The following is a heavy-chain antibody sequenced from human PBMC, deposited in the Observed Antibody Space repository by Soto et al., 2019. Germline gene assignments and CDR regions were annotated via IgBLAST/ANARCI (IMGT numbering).Heavy chain of an antibody. D-gene: IGHD4-17*01. J-gene: IGHJ3*02. V-gene: IGHV4-31*03. Sequence: QVQLQESGPGLVKPSQTLSLTCTVSGGSISTGGYYWSWIRQHPGRGLEWIGYIYHSGMTFSNPSLQSRVAISIDTSENQFSLKLSSVTAADTAVYYCATVRWELHDAFYIWCHGTMVSVSS. CDR1: GGSISTGGYY. CDR2: IYHSGMT. CDR3: ATVRWELHDAFYI.